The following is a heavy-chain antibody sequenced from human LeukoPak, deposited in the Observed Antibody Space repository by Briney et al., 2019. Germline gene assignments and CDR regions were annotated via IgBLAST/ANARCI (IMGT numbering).Heavy chain of an antibody. Sequence: PGGSLRLSCAASGFTFNDYAMHWVRQAPGKGLEWVSVINGNSGSVGYADSVKGRFTISRDNAKNSLYLQMNSLRAEDMALYYCAKAQLNYYYDTSGYFGDNWGQGTLVTVST. V-gene: IGHV3-9*03. CDR3: AKAQLNYYYDTSGYFGDN. CDR2: INGNSGSV. D-gene: IGHD3-22*01. J-gene: IGHJ4*02. CDR1: GFTFNDYA.